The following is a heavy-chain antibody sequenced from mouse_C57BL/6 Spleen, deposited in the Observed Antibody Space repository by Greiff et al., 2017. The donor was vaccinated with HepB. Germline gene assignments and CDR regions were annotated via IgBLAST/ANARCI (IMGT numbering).Heavy chain of an antibody. CDR2: ISNGGGST. CDR3: ARPDYDYDGPLFAY. J-gene: IGHJ3*01. CDR1: GFTFSDYY. D-gene: IGHD2-4*01. Sequence: EVHLVESGGGLVQPGGSLKLSCAASGFTFSDYYMYWVRQTPEKRLEWVAYISNGGGSTYYPDTVKGRFTISRDNAKNTLYLQMSRLKSDDTAMYYCARPDYDYDGPLFAYWGQGTLVTVSA. V-gene: IGHV5-12*01.